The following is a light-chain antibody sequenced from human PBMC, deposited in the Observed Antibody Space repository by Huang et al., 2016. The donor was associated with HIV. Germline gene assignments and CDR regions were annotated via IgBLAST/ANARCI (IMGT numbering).Light chain of an antibody. CDR2: DAS. V-gene: IGKV1-33*01. CDR3: QQYDNLPYT. J-gene: IGKJ2*01. CDR1: QDISHY. Sequence: DIQMTQSPSSLSASVGHRVTITCQASQDISHYLSWYQQKSGKAPKLLIYDASNLETGVPSRFSGSGSGTHFTFTISSLQHEDFATYYCQQYDNLPYTFGQGTKLEIE.